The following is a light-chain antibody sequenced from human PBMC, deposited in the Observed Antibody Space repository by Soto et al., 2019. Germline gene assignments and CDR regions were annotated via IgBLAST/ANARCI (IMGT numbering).Light chain of an antibody. CDR2: DVI. V-gene: IGLV2-14*01. J-gene: IGLJ2*01. CDR3: SSYTSSSTLLV. CDR1: SSDVGGYNY. Sequence: QSALTQPASVSGSPGQSITISCTGTSSDVGGYNYVSWYQQHPGKAPKLMIYDVINRPSGVSNRFSGSKSDNTASLTISGLQAEDEADYYCSSYTSSSTLLVFGGGTQLTVL.